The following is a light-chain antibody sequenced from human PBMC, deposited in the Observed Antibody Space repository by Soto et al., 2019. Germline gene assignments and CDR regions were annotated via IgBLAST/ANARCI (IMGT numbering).Light chain of an antibody. CDR1: SGSVSTSSY. CDR3: VLYMGSGIPV. V-gene: IGLV8-61*01. CDR2: STN. Sequence: QTVVTQEPSFSVSPGGTVTLTCGLSSGSVSTSSYPSWYQQTPGQAPRTLIYSTNTRSSGVPDRVSGSILGNKAALTITGAQADDESDYDCVLYMGSGIPVFGGGTKLTVL. J-gene: IGLJ2*01.